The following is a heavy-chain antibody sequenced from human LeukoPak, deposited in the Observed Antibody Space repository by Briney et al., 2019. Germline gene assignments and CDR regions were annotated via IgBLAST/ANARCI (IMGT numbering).Heavy chain of an antibody. CDR2: IYHSGSGST. Sequence: PSETLSLTCAVSGGFISSDNWWSWVRQSPGKGLEWIGEIYHSGSGSTNYNPSLKSRVTISIDKSKNQFSLKLSSVTAADTAVYFCARERGYSYGPIDYWGQGTLVTVSS. CDR3: ARERGYSYGPIDY. CDR1: GGFISSDNW. D-gene: IGHD5-18*01. J-gene: IGHJ4*02. V-gene: IGHV4-4*02.